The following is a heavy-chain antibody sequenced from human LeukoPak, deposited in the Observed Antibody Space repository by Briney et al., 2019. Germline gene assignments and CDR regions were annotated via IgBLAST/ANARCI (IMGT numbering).Heavy chain of an antibody. CDR2: VYYSGST. Sequence: SETLSLTCTVSGASISNNIYSWAWIRQPPGKGLEWIAVVYYSGSTYYSPSLQSRVTISVDTSKNQVSLQLTSVTAADTAVYYCARRPEEGAAPLKFYFDYWGQGALGTVSS. CDR1: GASISNNIYS. V-gene: IGHV4-39*01. D-gene: IGHD1-14*01. CDR3: ARRPEEGAAPLKFYFDY. J-gene: IGHJ4*02.